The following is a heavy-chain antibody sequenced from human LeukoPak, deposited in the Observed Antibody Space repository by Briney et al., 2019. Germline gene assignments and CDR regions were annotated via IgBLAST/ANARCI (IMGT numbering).Heavy chain of an antibody. D-gene: IGHD4-17*01. CDR2: ISGAGGST. CDR1: GFTFSSFA. Sequence: GGSLRLSCAASGFTFSSFAMSWVRQAPGQGLESVSLISGAGGSTYYADSVKGRFTISRDNSKNTLYLQMNSLRAEDTAAYYCAKGHSDYGTGFDLWGQGTLVTVSS. V-gene: IGHV3-23*01. CDR3: AKGHSDYGTGFDL. J-gene: IGHJ4*02.